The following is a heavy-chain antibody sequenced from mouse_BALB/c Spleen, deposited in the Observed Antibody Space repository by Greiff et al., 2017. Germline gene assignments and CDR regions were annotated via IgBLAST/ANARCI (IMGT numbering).Heavy chain of an antibody. J-gene: IGHJ3*01. CDR3: ARRAYVNGNWFAY. D-gene: IGHD2-10*02. CDR1: GYTFTSYT. V-gene: IGHV1-4*01. CDR2: INPSSGYT. Sequence: QVQLQQSGAELARPGASVKMSCKASGYTFTSYTMHWVKQRPGQGLEWIGYINPSSGYTNYNQKFKDKATLTADKSSSPAYMQLSSLTSEDSAVYDCARRAYVNGNWFAYWGQGTLVTVSA.